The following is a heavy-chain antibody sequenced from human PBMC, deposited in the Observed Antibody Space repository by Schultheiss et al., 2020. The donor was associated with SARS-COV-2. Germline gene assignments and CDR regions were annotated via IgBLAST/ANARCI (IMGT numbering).Heavy chain of an antibody. CDR1: GFTFSSYS. Sequence: GSLRLSCAASGFTFSSYSMNWVRQAPGKGLEWIGYIYYSGGTYYNPSLKSRVTISVDTSKNQFSLKLSSVTAADTAVYYCARGGFGVVRAFDYWGQGTLVTVSS. CDR3: ARGGFGVVRAFDY. CDR2: IYYSGGT. V-gene: IGHV4-59*08. J-gene: IGHJ4*02. D-gene: IGHD3-3*01.